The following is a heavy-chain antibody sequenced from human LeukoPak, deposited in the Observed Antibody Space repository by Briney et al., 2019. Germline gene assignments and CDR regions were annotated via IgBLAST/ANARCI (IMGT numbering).Heavy chain of an antibody. V-gene: IGHV3-23*01. CDR3: AKVKTVTTSHYDY. J-gene: IGHJ4*02. CDR2: ISGSGGST. CDR1: GFTFSSYA. D-gene: IGHD4-17*01. Sequence: GGSLRLSCAASGFTFSSYAMSWVRQAPGKGLGWVSAISGSGGSTYYADSVKGRFTISRDNSKNTLYLQMNSLRAEDTAVYYCAKVKTVTTSHYDYWGQGTLVTVSS.